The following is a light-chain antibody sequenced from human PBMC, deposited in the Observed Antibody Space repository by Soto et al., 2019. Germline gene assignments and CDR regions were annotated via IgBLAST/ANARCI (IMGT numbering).Light chain of an antibody. Sequence: QPVLTQPPSVSGAPGQRVTISCTGSSSNIGAGYDVHWYQQVPGTAPKLLIYANFNRPSGVPDRFSGSKSGTSASLAITGLQAEDEADYYCQSHDNSLSGYVFGPGTKLTVL. CDR2: ANF. CDR1: SSNIGAGYD. V-gene: IGLV1-40*01. J-gene: IGLJ1*01. CDR3: QSHDNSLSGYV.